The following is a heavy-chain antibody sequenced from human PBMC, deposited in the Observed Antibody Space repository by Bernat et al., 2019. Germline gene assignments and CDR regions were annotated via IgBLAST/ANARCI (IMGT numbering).Heavy chain of an antibody. Sequence: EVQLVESGGGLVQPGGSLRLSCAASGFTFSSYDMNWVRQAPGKGLEWVSYISSSGSTIYYADSVKGRFTISRDNAKNSLYLQMNSLRAEDTAVYYCARDDTVWGPGAFDIWGQGTMVTVSS. CDR1: GFTFSSYD. V-gene: IGHV3-48*03. CDR2: ISSSGSTI. J-gene: IGHJ3*02. CDR3: ARDDTVWGPGAFDI. D-gene: IGHD4-17*01.